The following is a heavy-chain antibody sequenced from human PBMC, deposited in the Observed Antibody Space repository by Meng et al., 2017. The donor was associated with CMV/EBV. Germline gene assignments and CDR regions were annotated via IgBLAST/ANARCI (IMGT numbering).Heavy chain of an antibody. CDR2: ISGSGGST. D-gene: IGHD6-6*01. J-gene: IGHJ4*02. CDR1: GFIFSSYA. V-gene: IGHV3-23*01. Sequence: GGSLRLSCAAPGFIFSSYAMSWVRQAPGKGLEWVSAISGSGGSTYYADSVKGRFTIPRDNSKNTLYLQMNSLRAEDTAVYYCATDSPISRWSQLLFDYWGQGTLVTVSS. CDR3: ATDSPISRWSQLLFDY.